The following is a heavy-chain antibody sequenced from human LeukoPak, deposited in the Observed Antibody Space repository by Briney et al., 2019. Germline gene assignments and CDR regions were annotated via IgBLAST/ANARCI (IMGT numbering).Heavy chain of an antibody. V-gene: IGHV3-23*01. CDR1: GFTFSSYA. CDR3: ARRYCSGGSCYSSAFDY. J-gene: IGHJ4*02. D-gene: IGHD2-15*01. Sequence: GGSLRLSCAAPGFTFSSYAMSWVRQAPGKGLEWVSAISGSGDSTYYADSVKGRFTISRDNSKNTLYLQMNSLRAEDTAVYYCARRYCSGGSCYSSAFDYWGQGTLVTVSS. CDR2: ISGSGDST.